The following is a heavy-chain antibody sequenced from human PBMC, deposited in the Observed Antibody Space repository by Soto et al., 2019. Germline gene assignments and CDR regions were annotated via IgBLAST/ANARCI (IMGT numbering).Heavy chain of an antibody. V-gene: IGHV3-30-3*01. D-gene: IGHD3-22*01. CDR2: ISYDGSNK. J-gene: IGHJ6*02. CDR3: ARDQITMIVVVIKDYYYGMDV. CDR1: GFTFSSYA. Sequence: GGSLRLSCAASGFTFSSYAMHWVRQAPGKGLEWVAVISYDGSNKYYADSVKGRFTISRDNSKKTLYLQMNSLRAEDTAVYYCARDQITMIVVVIKDYYYGMDVWGQGTTVTVSS.